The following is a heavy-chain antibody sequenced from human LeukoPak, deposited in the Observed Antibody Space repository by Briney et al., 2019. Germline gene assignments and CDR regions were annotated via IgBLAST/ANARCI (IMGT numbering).Heavy chain of an antibody. V-gene: IGHV3-9*01. CDR2: ISWNSGSI. Sequence: PGRSLRLSCAASGFTFDDYAMHWVRQAPGKGLEWVSGISWNSGSIGYADSVKGRFTISRDNAKNSLYLQMNSLRGEDTALYYCAKDRASSGWYYFDYWGQGTLVTVSS. CDR3: AKDRASSGWYYFDY. D-gene: IGHD6-19*01. CDR1: GFTFDDYA. J-gene: IGHJ4*02.